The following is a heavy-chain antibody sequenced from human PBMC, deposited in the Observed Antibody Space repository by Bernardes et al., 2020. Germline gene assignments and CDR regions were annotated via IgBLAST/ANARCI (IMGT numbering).Heavy chain of an antibody. V-gene: IGHV4-59*01. Sequence: SETLSLTCSVSGFSINDDYWSWIRQSPGKGLEWIGYVVYSGNTVYNPSLKGRVTISVDTSKNQFSLKLSSVTAADSAVYYCAREKIVTTGTWFDPWGPGTLVTVSS. CDR3: AREKIVTTGTWFDP. CDR1: GFSINDDY. D-gene: IGHD4-17*01. CDR2: VVYSGNT. J-gene: IGHJ5*02.